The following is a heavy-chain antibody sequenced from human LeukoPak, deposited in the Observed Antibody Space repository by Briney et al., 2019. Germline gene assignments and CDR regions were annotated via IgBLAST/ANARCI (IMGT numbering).Heavy chain of an antibody. J-gene: IGHJ4*02. Sequence: GGSLRLSCAASGFIASNKYMSWVRQAPGKGLEWVSTIRSDGTTDYADSVKGRFTISRDDSKDTLYLQMNSLRVEDTDVYSCARRRGGYGEGELDYWGQGTLVTVSS. CDR1: GFIASNKY. V-gene: IGHV3-66*01. CDR2: IRSDGTT. CDR3: ARRRGGYGEGELDY. D-gene: IGHD4-17*01.